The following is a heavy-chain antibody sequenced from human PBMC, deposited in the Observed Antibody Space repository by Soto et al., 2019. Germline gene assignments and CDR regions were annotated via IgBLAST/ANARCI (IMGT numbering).Heavy chain of an antibody. CDR2: INAGNGNT. Sequence: ASVKVSCKASGYTFTSYAMHWVRQAPGQRLEWMGWINAGNGNTKYSQKFQGRVTITRDTSASTAYMELSSLRSEDTAVYYCALAGTGPYYYYGMDVWGQGTTVTVSS. CDR3: ALAGTGPYYYYGMDV. J-gene: IGHJ6*02. CDR1: GYTFTSYA. V-gene: IGHV1-3*01. D-gene: IGHD6-13*01.